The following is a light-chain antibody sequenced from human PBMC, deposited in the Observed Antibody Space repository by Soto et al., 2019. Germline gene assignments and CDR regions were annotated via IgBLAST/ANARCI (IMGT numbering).Light chain of an antibody. CDR1: QSVLYSSNNKNY. CDR3: QQYYSTPLT. CDR2: WAS. J-gene: IGKJ5*01. Sequence: DIVMTQSPDSLAVSLGERATINCKSSQSVLYSSNNKNYLAWYQQKPGQPPNLLIYWASTRESGVPDRFSGSGSGTDFTLTISSLQAEDVAVYYCQQYYSTPLTFGQGTRLEI. V-gene: IGKV4-1*01.